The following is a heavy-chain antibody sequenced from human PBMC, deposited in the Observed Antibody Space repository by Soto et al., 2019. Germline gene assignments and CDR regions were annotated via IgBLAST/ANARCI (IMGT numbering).Heavy chain of an antibody. CDR2: INPSGGST. CDR3: ARDRTISEYRSSGVLGR. CDR1: GYTFTSYY. V-gene: IGHV1-46*01. J-gene: IGHJ4*02. D-gene: IGHD3-10*01. Sequence: ASVKVSCKASGYTFTSYYMHWVRQAPGQGLEWMGIINPSGGSTSYAQKFQGRVTMTRDTSTSTVYMELSSLRSEDTAVYYCARDRTISEYRSSGVLGRWGQGTLVTVSS.